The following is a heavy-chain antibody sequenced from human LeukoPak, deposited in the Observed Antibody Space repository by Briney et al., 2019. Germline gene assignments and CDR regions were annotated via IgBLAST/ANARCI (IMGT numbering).Heavy chain of an antibody. Sequence: SQTLSLTCTVSGGSISSGDYYWSWIRQPPGKGLEWIGYIYYSGSTYYNPSLKSRVTISVDTSKNQFSLKLSSVTAADAAVYYCARVLVSGSYLVDYWGQGTLVTVSS. D-gene: IGHD1-26*01. J-gene: IGHJ4*02. CDR3: ARVLVSGSYLVDY. CDR1: GGSISSGDYY. V-gene: IGHV4-30-4*01. CDR2: IYYSGST.